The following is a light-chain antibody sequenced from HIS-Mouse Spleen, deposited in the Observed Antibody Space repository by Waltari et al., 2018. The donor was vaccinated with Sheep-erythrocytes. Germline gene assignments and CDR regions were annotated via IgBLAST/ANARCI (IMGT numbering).Light chain of an antibody. CDR2: GAS. V-gene: IGKV3-20*01. J-gene: IGKJ2*01. Sequence: EIVLTQSPGTLSLSPGERATLSCRASQSVSSSYLHWYQQKPGQAPRLLIYGASSRATGIPDRFSGSGSGTDFTLTISRLEPEDFAVYYCQQYGSSPTFGQGTKLEIK. CDR1: QSVSSSY. CDR3: QQYGSSPT.